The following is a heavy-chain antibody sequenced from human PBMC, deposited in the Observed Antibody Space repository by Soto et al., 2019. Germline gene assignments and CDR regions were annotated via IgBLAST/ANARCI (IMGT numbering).Heavy chain of an antibody. V-gene: IGHV1-69*13. CDR2: IIPVFGRP. CDR1: GGSFSSFG. J-gene: IGHJ1*01. CDR3: AREGSGYNL. D-gene: IGHD5-12*01. Sequence: SVKVSCKASGGSFSSFGISWVRQAPGQGLEWMGGIIPVFGRPNYAQRFRGRLTITADESTNTVYLELIDLRSEDTAVYYCAREGSGYNLWGQGTQVPVSS.